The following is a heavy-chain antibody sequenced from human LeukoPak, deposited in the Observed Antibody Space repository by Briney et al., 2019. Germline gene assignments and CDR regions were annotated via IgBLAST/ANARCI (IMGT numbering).Heavy chain of an antibody. CDR1: GFTFSTYA. CDR3: AKHFRIGGYYRPDAFDM. CDR2: INHSDTYT. Sequence: PGGSLRLSCAASGFTFSTYAMTWVRQAPGKGLEWILVINHSDTYTNYADSVKGRFTISRDNAKNTLFLQMNSLRAEDTAVYFCAKHFRIGGYYRPDAFDMWGQGTLVTVSS. J-gene: IGHJ3*02. V-gene: IGHV3-23*01. D-gene: IGHD3-22*01.